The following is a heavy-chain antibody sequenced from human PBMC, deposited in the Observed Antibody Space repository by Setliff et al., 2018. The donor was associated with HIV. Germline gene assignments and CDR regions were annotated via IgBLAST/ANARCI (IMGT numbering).Heavy chain of an antibody. CDR2: IHYSGST. D-gene: IGHD5-12*01. Sequence: SETLSLTCSVSGGSVSSVNYYWSWIRQPPGKGLEWIGYIHYSGSTKYNPSLTSRVTISVDTSKNHFFLKLTSVTAADTAVYYCARAEMATIVAFDIWGQGTMVTVS. J-gene: IGHJ3*02. CDR3: ARAEMATIVAFDI. CDR1: GGSVSSVNYY. V-gene: IGHV4-61*03.